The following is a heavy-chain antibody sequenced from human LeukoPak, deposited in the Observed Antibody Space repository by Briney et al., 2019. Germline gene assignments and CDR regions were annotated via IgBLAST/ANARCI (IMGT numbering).Heavy chain of an antibody. CDR1: GYKFASYA. J-gene: IGHJ4*02. CDR2: INAGNGNT. Sequence: ASVKVSCKASGYKFASYAMHWVRQAPGQRREWMGWINAGNGNTKYSEKFQDRVTITMDTSATTAYMDLSSLRSEDTAMYYCARDKFKTFDYWGQGTLVTVSS. V-gene: IGHV1-3*01. CDR3: ARDKFKTFDY.